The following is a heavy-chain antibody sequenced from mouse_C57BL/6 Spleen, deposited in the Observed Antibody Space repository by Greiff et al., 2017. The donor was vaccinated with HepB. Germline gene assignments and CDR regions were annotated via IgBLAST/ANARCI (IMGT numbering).Heavy chain of an antibody. V-gene: IGHV5-4*01. CDR3: ARERVFGNGFAY. CDR1: GFTFSSYA. J-gene: IGHJ3*01. CDR2: ISDGGSYT. Sequence: EVHLVESGGGLVKPGGSLKLSCAASGFTFSSYAMSWVRQTPEKRLEWVATISDGGSYTYYPDNVKGRFTISRDNAKNNLYLQMSHLKSEDTAMYYCARERVFGNGFAYWGQGTLVTVSA.